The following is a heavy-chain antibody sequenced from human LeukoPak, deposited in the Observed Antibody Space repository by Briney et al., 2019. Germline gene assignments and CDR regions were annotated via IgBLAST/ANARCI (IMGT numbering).Heavy chain of an antibody. Sequence: PGGSLRLSCAASGFTFSSYSMNWVRQAPGKGLEWVSSISSSSYIYYADSVKGRFTISRDNAKNSLYLQMNSLRAEDTAVYYCAGSVEMATEDYWGQGTLVTVSS. CDR2: ISSSSYI. D-gene: IGHD5-24*01. J-gene: IGHJ4*02. CDR3: AGSVEMATEDY. V-gene: IGHV3-21*01. CDR1: GFTFSSYS.